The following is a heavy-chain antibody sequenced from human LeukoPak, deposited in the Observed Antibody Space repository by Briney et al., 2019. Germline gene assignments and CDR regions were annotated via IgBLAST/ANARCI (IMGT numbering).Heavy chain of an antibody. Sequence: SVPVSCMASGYTFTEFYIHWVRQAPGQGLEWMAYINPESVDTKYSQKLQGRVTTTGDTSISTAYMEVNNLRSDDTAFYYCAAAGLGYWGQGTLITVSS. CDR2: INPESVDT. D-gene: IGHD3/OR15-3a*01. CDR1: GYTFTEFY. V-gene: IGHV1-2*02. CDR3: AAAGLGY. J-gene: IGHJ4*02.